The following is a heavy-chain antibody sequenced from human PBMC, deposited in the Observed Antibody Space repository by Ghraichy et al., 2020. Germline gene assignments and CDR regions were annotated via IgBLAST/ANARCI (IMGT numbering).Heavy chain of an antibody. CDR2: IKQDGSEK. D-gene: IGHD2-8*01. J-gene: IGHJ6*02. Sequence: GGSLRLSCAASGFTFSSYWMSWVRQAPGKGLEWVANIKQDGSEKYYVDSVKGQFTISRDNAKNSLYLQMNSLRAEDTAVYYCAREGADIVLMRYYGMDVWGQGTTVTVSS. CDR1: GFTFSSYW. CDR3: AREGADIVLMRYYGMDV. V-gene: IGHV3-7*01.